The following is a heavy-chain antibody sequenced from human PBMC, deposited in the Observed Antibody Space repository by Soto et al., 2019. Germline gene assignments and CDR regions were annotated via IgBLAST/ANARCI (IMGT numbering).Heavy chain of an antibody. CDR2: ISSSSSYI. D-gene: IGHD6-13*01. J-gene: IGHJ6*02. V-gene: IGHV3-21*01. Sequence: GGSLRLSCAASGFTFSSYSMNWVRQAPGKGLEWVSSISSSSSYIYYADSVKGRFTISRDNAKNSLYLQMNSLRAEDTAVYYCARGRIAAAGTSYYYYGMDVWGQGTTVTASS. CDR1: GFTFSSYS. CDR3: ARGRIAAAGTSYYYYGMDV.